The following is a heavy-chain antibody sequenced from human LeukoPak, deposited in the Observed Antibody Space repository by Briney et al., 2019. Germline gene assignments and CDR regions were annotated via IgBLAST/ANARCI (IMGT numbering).Heavy chain of an antibody. CDR1: GFTVSSNY. V-gene: IGHV3-53*01. Sequence: GGSLRLSCAASGFTVSSNYMSWVRQAPGKGLEWVSVIYSGGSTYYADSVKGRFTISRDNSKNTLYLQMNSLRAEDTAVYYCVRESNGGSYGMDVWGQGTSVTVSS. J-gene: IGHJ6*02. CDR3: VRESNGGSYGMDV. CDR2: IYSGGST. D-gene: IGHD2-8*01.